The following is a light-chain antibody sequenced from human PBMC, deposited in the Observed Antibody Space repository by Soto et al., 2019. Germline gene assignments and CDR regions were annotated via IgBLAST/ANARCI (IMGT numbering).Light chain of an antibody. CDR1: SSDVGSYNL. CDR3: CSYAGSSTFSDV. J-gene: IGLJ1*01. Sequence: QSVLTQPASVSGSPGQSITISCTGTSSDVGSYNLVSWYQQHPGKAPKLMIYEGSKRPSVVSNRFSGSKSGNPASLTISGLQAEDEADYYCCSYAGSSTFSDVFVTGTKVTVL. CDR2: EGS. V-gene: IGLV2-23*03.